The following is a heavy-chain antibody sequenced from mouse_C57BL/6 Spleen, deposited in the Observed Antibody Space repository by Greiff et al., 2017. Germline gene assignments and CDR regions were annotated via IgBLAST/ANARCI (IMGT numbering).Heavy chain of an antibody. Sequence: VKLQQPGAELVRPGSSVKLSCKASGYTFTSYWMHWVKQRPIQGLEWIGNIDPSDSETHYNQKFKDKATLTVDKSSRTAYMQLSSLTSEDSAVYYCAGEGGSDGGFAYWGQGTLVTVSA. J-gene: IGHJ3*01. CDR3: AGEGGSDGGFAY. CDR1: GYTFTSYW. CDR2: IDPSDSET. V-gene: IGHV1-52*01.